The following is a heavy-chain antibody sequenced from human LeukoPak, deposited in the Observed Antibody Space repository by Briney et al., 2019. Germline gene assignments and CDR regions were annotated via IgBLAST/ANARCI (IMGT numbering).Heavy chain of an antibody. Sequence: GGSLRLSCAASGFSFRNHALHWVRQAPGKGLEWVAVISDDGRNEHYVDSVKGRFTISRDNSKNTLYLQMNSVRPEDTGVYYCARDQGTTMFGVVIILHYFDQWGVGTVVTVS. D-gene: IGHD3-3*01. J-gene: IGHJ4*02. CDR3: ARDQGTTMFGVVIILHYFDQ. CDR1: GFSFRNHA. CDR2: ISDDGRNE. V-gene: IGHV3-30-3*01.